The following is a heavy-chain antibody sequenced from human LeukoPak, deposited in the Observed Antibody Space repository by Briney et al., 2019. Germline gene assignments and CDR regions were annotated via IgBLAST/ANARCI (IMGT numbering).Heavy chain of an antibody. J-gene: IGHJ4*02. D-gene: IGHD6-13*01. CDR3: ARQSGPYASRWFDY. V-gene: IGHV4-34*01. Sequence: SETLSLTCAVYGGSFSGYYWSWIRQPPGKGLEWIGSIYYSGSTYYNPSLESRVTISVDTSKNQFSLKLSSVTAADTAVYYCARQSGPYASRWFDYWGQGTLVTVSS. CDR2: IYYSGST. CDR1: GGSFSGYY.